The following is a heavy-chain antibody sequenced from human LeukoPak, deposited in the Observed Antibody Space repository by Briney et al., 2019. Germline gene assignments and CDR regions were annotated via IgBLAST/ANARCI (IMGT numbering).Heavy chain of an antibody. J-gene: IGHJ4*02. D-gene: IGHD6-13*01. CDR1: GFTSSSYE. CDR2: ISSSGSTI. CDR3: AISSSWFPRDY. V-gene: IGHV3-48*03. Sequence: PGGSLRLSCAASGFTSSSYEMNWVRQAPGKGLEWVSYISSSGSTIYYADSVKGRFTISRDNAKNSLYLQMNSLRAEDTAVYYCAISSSWFPRDYWGQGTLVTVSS.